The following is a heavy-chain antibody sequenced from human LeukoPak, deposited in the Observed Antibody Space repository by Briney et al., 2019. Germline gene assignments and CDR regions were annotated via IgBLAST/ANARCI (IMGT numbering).Heavy chain of an antibody. CDR2: IKSKTDGGTT. CDR1: GFTFSSYA. D-gene: IGHD3-16*02. J-gene: IGHJ4*02. CDR3: TTDEDVITFGGVIVPHFDY. V-gene: IGHV3-15*01. Sequence: GGSLRLSCAASGFTFSSYAMSWVRQAPGKGLEWVGRIKSKTDGGTTDYAAPVKGRFTISRDDSKNTLYLQMNSLKTEDTAVYYCTTDEDVITFGGVIVPHFDYWGQGTLVTVSS.